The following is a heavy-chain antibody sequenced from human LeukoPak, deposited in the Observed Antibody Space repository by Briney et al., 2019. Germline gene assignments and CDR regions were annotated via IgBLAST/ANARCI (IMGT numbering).Heavy chain of an antibody. J-gene: IGHJ4*02. V-gene: IGHV1-69*05. CDR1: GGTFSSYA. CDR3: ARGFPPRRNYDSRGYYSYYFDY. Sequence: SVKVSCKASGGTFSSYAISWVRQAPGQGLEWMGGIIPIFGTANYAQKLQGRVTMTTDTSTSTVYMELRSLRSDDTAVYYCARGFPPRRNYDSRGYYSYYFDYWGQGTLVTVSS. CDR2: IIPIFGTA. D-gene: IGHD3-22*01.